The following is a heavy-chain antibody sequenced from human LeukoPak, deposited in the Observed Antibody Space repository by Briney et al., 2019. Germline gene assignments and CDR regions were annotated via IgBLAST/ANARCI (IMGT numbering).Heavy chain of an antibody. V-gene: IGHV3-7*01. Sequence: GGSLRLSCGASGSTFDDYWMSWVRQAPGQGLEWVANINQDGSEKYYLDSAKGRFTISRDNSKNTLYLEMNSLRAEDTAVYYCAKDIGSYYDYWGQGILVTVSS. CDR3: AKDIGSYYDY. J-gene: IGHJ4*02. CDR2: INQDGSEK. D-gene: IGHD3-10*01. CDR1: GSTFDDYW.